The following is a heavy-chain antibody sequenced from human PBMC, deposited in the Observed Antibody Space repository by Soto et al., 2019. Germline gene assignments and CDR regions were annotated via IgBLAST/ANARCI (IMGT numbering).Heavy chain of an antibody. CDR1: GGSISSYY. CDR2: IYYSGST. J-gene: IGHJ6*02. D-gene: IGHD4-4*01. Sequence: PSETLSLTCTVSGGSISSYYWSWIRQPPGKGLEWIGYIYYSGSTNYNPSLKSRVTISVDTSKNQFSLKLSSVTAADTAVYYCARFYSNYAYYGMDVWGQGTTVTVSS. CDR3: ARFYSNYAYYGMDV. V-gene: IGHV4-59*01.